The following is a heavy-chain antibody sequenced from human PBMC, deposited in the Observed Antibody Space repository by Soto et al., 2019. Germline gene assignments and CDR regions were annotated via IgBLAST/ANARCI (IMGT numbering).Heavy chain of an antibody. J-gene: IGHJ4*02. CDR3: ARVDSGGYLFDY. Sequence: GASVKVSCKASGGTFSSYAISWVRQAPGQGLEWMGGIIPIFGTANYAQKFQGRVTITADESTSTAYMELSSLRSEDTAVYYCARVDSGGYLFDYWGQGTLVTVSS. CDR2: IIPIFGTA. D-gene: IGHD1-26*01. CDR1: GGTFSSYA. V-gene: IGHV1-69*13.